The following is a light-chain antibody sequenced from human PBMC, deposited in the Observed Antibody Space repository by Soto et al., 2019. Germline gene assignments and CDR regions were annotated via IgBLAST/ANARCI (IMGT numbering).Light chain of an antibody. V-gene: IGKV3-11*01. Sequence: EIVLTQSPATLSLSPGERATLSCRARQSVSSYLTWYQQKPGQAPRLLIYDASNRATGIPARFSGSGSGTDFTLTISSLESEDFAVYYCQQRSNWPPWTVGQGTKVDSK. CDR2: DAS. CDR1: QSVSSY. CDR3: QQRSNWPPWT. J-gene: IGKJ1*01.